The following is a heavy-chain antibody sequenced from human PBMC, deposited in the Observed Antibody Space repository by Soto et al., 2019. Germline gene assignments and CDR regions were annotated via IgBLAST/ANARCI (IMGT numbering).Heavy chain of an antibody. CDR3: GGEGTATGD. J-gene: IGHJ4*02. CDR1: GGTFSSYA. Sequence: QVQLVQSGAEVKKPGSSVKVSCKASGGTFSSYAISWVRQAPGQGLEWMGGIIPIFGTANYAQKFQGRVTINPEESARTDNMEMSSLSSEDRAVYYSGGEGTATGDGGQRSLVKESS. CDR2: IIPIFGTA. V-gene: IGHV1-69*05. D-gene: IGHD1-1*01.